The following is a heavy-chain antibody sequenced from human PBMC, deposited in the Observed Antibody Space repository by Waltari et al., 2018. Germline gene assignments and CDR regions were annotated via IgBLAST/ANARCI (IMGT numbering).Heavy chain of an antibody. V-gene: IGHV4-34*04. Sequence: QVQLQQWGAGLLKPSETLSLTCAVYGGSFSGYYWTWIRQPPGKGLEWIGEINHDGGTSDNPSLNSRATISVDTSKNQLALILNAGTAADTAVYYCAIRRCSVTNCYMRNWFDPWGQGILVTVSS. CDR1: GGSFSGYY. CDR2: INHDGGT. J-gene: IGHJ5*02. CDR3: AIRRCSVTNCYMRNWFDP. D-gene: IGHD2-2*02.